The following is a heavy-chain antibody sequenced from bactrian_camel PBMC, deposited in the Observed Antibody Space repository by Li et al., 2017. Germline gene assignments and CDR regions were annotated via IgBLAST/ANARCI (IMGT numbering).Heavy chain of an antibody. CDR3: AAILDAPDSRCAANWHNFKSFGY. Sequence: QLVESGGGLVQPGGSLRLSCVASGFTFSSYYMSWVRQAPARERAGVATIWTGGGTTYYAESVKGRFTISQDNADNTIYLQMNSLKPEDTGMYYCAAILDAPDSRCAANWHNFKSFGYWGQGTQVTVS. V-gene: IGHV3S28*01. D-gene: IGHD1*01. CDR2: IWTGGGTT. CDR1: GFTFSSYY. J-gene: IGHJ6*01.